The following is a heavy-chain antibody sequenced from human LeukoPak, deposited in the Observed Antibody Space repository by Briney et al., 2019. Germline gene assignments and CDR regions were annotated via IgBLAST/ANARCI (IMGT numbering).Heavy chain of an antibody. CDR1: GLAFSAYK. CDR3: VVGGSPGY. J-gene: IGHJ4*02. D-gene: IGHD2-15*01. CDR2: ISTDGYTT. Sequence: GGSLRLSCAASGLAFSAYKMHWVRQAPREGLVWVSRISTDGYTTDYADFVQGRFTASRDNTKNTWSLEMNSLRAEDTAVYYCVVGGSPGYWGQGTLVTVSS. V-gene: IGHV3-74*01.